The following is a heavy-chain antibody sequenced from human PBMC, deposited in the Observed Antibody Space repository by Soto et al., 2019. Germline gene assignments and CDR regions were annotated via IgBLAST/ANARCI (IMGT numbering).Heavy chain of an antibody. CDR3: ARDLVRFLDY. Sequence: PGGSLRLSCAASGFTFSSYAMSWVRQAPGKGLEWVSAISRSGSSTYYADSVKGRFTISRDNAKNTLYLQMNSLRDEDTAVYYCARDLVRFLDYWGQGPLVTVSS. CDR1: GFTFSSYA. D-gene: IGHD3-3*01. V-gene: IGHV3-23*01. CDR2: ISRSGSST. J-gene: IGHJ4*02.